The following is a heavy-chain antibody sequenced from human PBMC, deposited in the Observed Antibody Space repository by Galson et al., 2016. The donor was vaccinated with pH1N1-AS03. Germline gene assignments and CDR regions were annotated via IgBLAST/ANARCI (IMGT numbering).Heavy chain of an antibody. V-gene: IGHV3-7*03. Sequence: SLRLSCAVSGFTFSNYWMTWVRQAPGKGLEWVANIKRDGSETHYVDSVKGRFTISRDNAENSLYLQMNSQRAEDTALYYCARDHTYLDGSAYDDGHDSWGQGTLVTVSS. CDR1: GFTFSNYW. D-gene: IGHD3-22*01. CDR3: ARDHTYLDGSAYDDGHDS. CDR2: IKRDGSET. J-gene: IGHJ4*02.